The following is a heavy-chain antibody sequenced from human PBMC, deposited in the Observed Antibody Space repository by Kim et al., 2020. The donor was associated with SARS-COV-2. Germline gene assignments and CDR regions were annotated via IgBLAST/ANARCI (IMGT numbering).Heavy chain of an antibody. V-gene: IGHV3-23*02. CDR3: AKSYSSGWGDWYFDL. J-gene: IGHJ2*01. Sequence: SVKGRFTISRDNSRNTLYLQMNSMRAEDTAVYYCAKSYSSGWGDWYFDLWGRGTLVTVSS. D-gene: IGHD6-19*01.